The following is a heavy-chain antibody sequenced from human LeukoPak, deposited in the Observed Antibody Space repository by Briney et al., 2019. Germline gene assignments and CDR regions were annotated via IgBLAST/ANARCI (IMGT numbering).Heavy chain of an antibody. V-gene: IGHV4-30-4*08. CDR2: IYYSGST. CDR1: GGSFSGYY. J-gene: IGHJ4*02. CDR3: ARVLDYGDYFDY. Sequence: SETLSLTCAVYGGSFSGYYWSWIRQPPGKGLEWIGYIYYSGSTYYNPSLKSRVTISVDTSKNQFSLKLSSVTAADTAVYYCARVLDYGDYFDYWGQGTLVTVSS. D-gene: IGHD4-17*01.